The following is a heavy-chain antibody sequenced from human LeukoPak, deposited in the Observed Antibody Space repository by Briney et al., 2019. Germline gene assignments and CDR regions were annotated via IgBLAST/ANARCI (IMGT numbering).Heavy chain of an antibody. CDR3: ARTSMVRGVISPNFDY. CDR2: INPSGGST. J-gene: IGHJ4*02. CDR1: GYTFTSYH. V-gene: IGHV1-46*01. D-gene: IGHD3-10*01. Sequence: ASVKVSCKASGYTFTSYHMHWVRQAPGQGLEWMGIINPSGGSTSYAQKFQGRVTMTRDTSTSTVYMELSSLRSEDTAVYYCARTSMVRGVISPNFDYWGQGTLVTVSS.